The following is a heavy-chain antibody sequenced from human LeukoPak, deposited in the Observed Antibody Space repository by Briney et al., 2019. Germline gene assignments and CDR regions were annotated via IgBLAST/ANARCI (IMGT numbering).Heavy chain of an antibody. V-gene: IGHV4-4*07. CDR1: GGSISSYY. CDR2: IYTSGST. J-gene: IGHJ4*02. Sequence: SETLSLTCTVSGGSISSYYWSWIRQPAGKGLEWIGRIYTSGSTNYNPSLKSRVTMSVDTSKNQFSLKLSSVTAADTAVYYCAGDYYDSNGGYFDYWGQGTLVTVSS. D-gene: IGHD3-22*01. CDR3: AGDYYDSNGGYFDY.